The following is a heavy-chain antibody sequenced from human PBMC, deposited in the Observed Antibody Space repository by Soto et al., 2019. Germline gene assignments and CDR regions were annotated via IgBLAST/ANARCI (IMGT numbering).Heavy chain of an antibody. D-gene: IGHD3-10*01. CDR2: INAGNGRE. V-gene: IGHV1-3*01. CDR1: GYTFTSYT. J-gene: IGHJ4*02. Sequence: QVQLEQSGAEVKKPGASVKVSCKTSGYTFTSYTLHWVRQAPGQGLEWMGWINAGNGREKYSQRFQDRVSLSTDKSPTTAHRELRSRRSEDTAVYFCARGGGGVGEASFDSWGQGTQVTVSS. CDR3: ARGGGGVGEASFDS.